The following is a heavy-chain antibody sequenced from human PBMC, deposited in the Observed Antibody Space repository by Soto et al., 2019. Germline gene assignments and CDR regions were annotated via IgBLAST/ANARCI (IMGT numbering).Heavy chain of an antibody. J-gene: IGHJ4*02. CDR3: AKDWQQLLRTLVA. V-gene: IGHV3-23*01. CDR2: ISGSGDIT. Sequence: GGSLRLSCAASGFTFSSYAMSWVRQAPGKGLEWVSGISGSGDITYYAHSVKGRITISRDNTKNTVFLQMNSLRAEDTAVYYCAKDWQQLLRTLVAWGQGTLVTVSS. CDR1: GFTFSSYA. D-gene: IGHD1-26*01.